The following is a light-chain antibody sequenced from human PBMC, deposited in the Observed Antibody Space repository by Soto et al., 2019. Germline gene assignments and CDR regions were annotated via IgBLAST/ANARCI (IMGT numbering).Light chain of an antibody. CDR2: AAS. J-gene: IGKJ1*01. CDR1: QGISSW. CDR3: KHYNSYSEA. Sequence: IQLTQSPSSLSASVGDRVTITCRASQGISSWLAWYQQKPGKAHKLLIYAASSLQSGVQSRFSGSGSGTEFTLTIRSLQPDDFATYYCKHYNSYSEAFGQGTKVDIK. V-gene: IGKV1D-16*01.